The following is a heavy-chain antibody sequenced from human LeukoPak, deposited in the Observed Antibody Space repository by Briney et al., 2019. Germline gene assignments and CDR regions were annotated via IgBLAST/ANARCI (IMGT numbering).Heavy chain of an antibody. CDR2: ISPYNGDR. CDR1: GYTFTSYA. D-gene: IGHD3-16*02. CDR3: ARLRLGELSLGFDP. J-gene: IGHJ5*02. V-gene: IGHV1-18*01. Sequence: ASVKVSCKASGYTFTSYAITWVRQAPGQGAEWMGWISPYNGDRRDALKFQDRVTMTTDTSTTTAYMELRSLRSDDTAVYYCARLRLGELSLGFDPWGQGTLVTVSS.